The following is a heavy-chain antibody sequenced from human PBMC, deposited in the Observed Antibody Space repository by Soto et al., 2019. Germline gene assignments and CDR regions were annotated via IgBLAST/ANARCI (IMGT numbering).Heavy chain of an antibody. CDR1: GFTVSSKY. J-gene: IGHJ6*04. CDR3: TRDDVHCSGSTCYGIPVAV. D-gene: IGHD2-15*01. V-gene: IGHV3-66*01. CDR2: INRGGSI. Sequence: EVQLVESGGGLVQPGGSLRLSCAVSGFTVSSKYMSWVRQSPGKGLEWVSRINRGGSIAYADSVKGRFTISRDHSENTLYLQVSSLGVEQPCVSYCTRDDVHCSGSTCYGIPVAVWGTGTRVTVSS.